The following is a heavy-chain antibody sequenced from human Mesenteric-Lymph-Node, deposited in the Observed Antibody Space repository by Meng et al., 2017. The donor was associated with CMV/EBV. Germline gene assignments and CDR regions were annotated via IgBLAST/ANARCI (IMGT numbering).Heavy chain of an antibody. Sequence: GESLKISCAASGFTFSSYSMNWVRQAPGKGLEWVAVIWYDGSNKYYADSVKGRFTISRDNSKNTVYLQMNSLRAEDTAVYYCATSYTYYYYGMDVWGQGTTVTVSS. D-gene: IGHD4-11*01. CDR2: IWYDGSNK. J-gene: IGHJ6*02. CDR1: GFTFSSYS. V-gene: IGHV3-33*08. CDR3: ATSYTYYYYGMDV.